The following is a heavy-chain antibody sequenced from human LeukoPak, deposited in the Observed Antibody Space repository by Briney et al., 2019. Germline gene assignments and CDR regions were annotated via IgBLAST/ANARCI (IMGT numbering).Heavy chain of an antibody. CDR3: ARAPIGSHAEY. CDR2: ISTSGGT. V-gene: IGHV4-4*07. Sequence: SETLSLTCTVSGDSISSYYWSWIRQPAGKGLEWIGRISTSGGTNYNPSLASRVTISVDKSKNHFSLKVNAVTAGDTAVYYCARAPIGSHAEYWGQGILVTVSS. J-gene: IGHJ4*02. CDR1: GDSISSYY. D-gene: IGHD1-26*01.